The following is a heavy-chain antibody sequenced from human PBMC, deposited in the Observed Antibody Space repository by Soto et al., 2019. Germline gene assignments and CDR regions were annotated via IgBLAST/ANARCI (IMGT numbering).Heavy chain of an antibody. J-gene: IGHJ4*02. V-gene: IGHV1-69*12. CDR2: IIPIFGTA. Sequence: QVQLVQSGAEVKKPGSSVKVSCKASGGTFSSYAISWVRQAPGQGLEWMGGIIPIFGTANYAQKFQGRVTITADESTSTAYMEVSSLRSEDTAVYYCARSCTNGVCYAGLFDYWGQGTLVTVSS. CDR1: GGTFSSYA. D-gene: IGHD2-8*01. CDR3: ARSCTNGVCYAGLFDY.